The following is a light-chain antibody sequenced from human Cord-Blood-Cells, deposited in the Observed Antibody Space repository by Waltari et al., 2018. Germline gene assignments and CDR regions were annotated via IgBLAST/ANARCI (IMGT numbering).Light chain of an antibody. CDR2: EGS. CDR1: SSDVGSYNH. Sequence: QSALTQPASVSGSPGKSITISCTRTSSDVGSYNHVPWYQQHPGKAPKLMIYEGSKRPSGVSNRFSGSKSGNTASLTISGLQAEDEADYYCCSYAGSSTVVFGGGTKLTVL. J-gene: IGLJ2*01. V-gene: IGLV2-23*01. CDR3: CSYAGSSTVV.